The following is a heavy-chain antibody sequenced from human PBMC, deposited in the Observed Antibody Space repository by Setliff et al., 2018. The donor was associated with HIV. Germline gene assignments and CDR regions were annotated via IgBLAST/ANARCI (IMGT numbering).Heavy chain of an antibody. Sequence: SETLSLTCTVSGGSISSYYWSWIRQPPGKGLEWIGYIYYSGSTNYNPSLKSRVTISVDTSKNQFSLKLSSVTAADTAVYYCARESVRAYYFDYWGQGTQVTVSS. CDR1: GGSISSYY. V-gene: IGHV4-59*01. CDR2: IYYSGST. CDR3: ARESVRAYYFDY. J-gene: IGHJ4*02.